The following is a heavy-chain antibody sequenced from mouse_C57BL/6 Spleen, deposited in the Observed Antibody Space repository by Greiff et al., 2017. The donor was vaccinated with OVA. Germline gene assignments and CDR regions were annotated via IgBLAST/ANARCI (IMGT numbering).Heavy chain of an antibody. Sequence: EVQLQESGPGLVKPSQSLSLTCSVTGYSITSGYYWNWIRQFPGNKLEWMGYISYDGSNNYNPSLKNRISITRDTSKNQFFLKLNSVTTEDTATYYCARDSSGYGGFDYWGQGTTLTVSS. D-gene: IGHD3-2*02. CDR1: GYSITSGYY. V-gene: IGHV3-6*01. CDR2: ISYDGSN. CDR3: ARDSSGYGGFDY. J-gene: IGHJ2*01.